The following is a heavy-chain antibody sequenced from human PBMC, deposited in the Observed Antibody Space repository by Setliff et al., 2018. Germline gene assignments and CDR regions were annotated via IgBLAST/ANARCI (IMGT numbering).Heavy chain of an antibody. CDR2: IIPIFGTA. D-gene: IGHD1-26*01. V-gene: IGHV1-69*13. CDR1: GGTFSSYA. CDR3: AIPSSGNFYFDY. J-gene: IGHJ4*02. Sequence: SVKVSCKASGGTFSSYAITWVRQAPGQGLEWMGGIIPIFGTAKYAQKFQGRVTITANQSTRTAYMELSSLRSEDTAVYYCAIPSSGNFYFDYWGQGTLVTVSS.